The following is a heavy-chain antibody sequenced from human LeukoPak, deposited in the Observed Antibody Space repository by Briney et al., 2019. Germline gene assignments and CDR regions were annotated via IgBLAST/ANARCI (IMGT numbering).Heavy chain of an antibody. Sequence: SETLSLTCAVYGGSFSGYYWSWIRQPPGKGLEWIGEINHSGSTNYNPSLKSRVTISVDTSKNQFSLKLSSATAADTAVYYCARELLRGASDHYGSGSYDYWGQGTLVTVSS. J-gene: IGHJ4*02. CDR2: INHSGST. D-gene: IGHD3-10*01. V-gene: IGHV4-34*01. CDR3: ARELLRGASDHYGSGSYDY. CDR1: GGSFSGYY.